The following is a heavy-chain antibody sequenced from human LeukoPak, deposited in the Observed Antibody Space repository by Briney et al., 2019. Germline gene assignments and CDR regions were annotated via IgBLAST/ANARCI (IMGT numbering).Heavy chain of an antibody. J-gene: IGHJ4*02. CDR2: IHYSGRT. CDR3: ARLEGLGEVSPYFDS. CDR1: GASISTDY. Sequence: SETLSLTCIVSGASISTDYWTWIRQSPGKGLEWIGCIHYSGRTHYNPSLKSRVAISVFTSKSQFSLTLNSVTAADTAVYHCARLEGLGEVSPYFDSWGQGRLVTVSS. D-gene: IGHD3-16*02. V-gene: IGHV4-59*01.